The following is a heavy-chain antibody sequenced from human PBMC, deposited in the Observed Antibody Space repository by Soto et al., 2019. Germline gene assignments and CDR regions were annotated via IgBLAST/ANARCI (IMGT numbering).Heavy chain of an antibody. V-gene: IGHV4-30-2*01. Sequence: PSETLSLTCAVSGGSISSGGYSWSWIRQPPGKGLEWIGYIYHSGSTYYNPSLKSRVTISVDRSKNQFSLKLSSVTAADTAVYYCARDLSYYDILTGYPQLGWFDPWGQGTLVT. CDR1: GGSISSGGYS. CDR2: IYHSGST. D-gene: IGHD3-9*01. CDR3: ARDLSYYDILTGYPQLGWFDP. J-gene: IGHJ5*02.